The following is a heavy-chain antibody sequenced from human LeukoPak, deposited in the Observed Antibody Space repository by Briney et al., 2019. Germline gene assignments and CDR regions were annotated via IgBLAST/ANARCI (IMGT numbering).Heavy chain of an antibody. V-gene: IGHV3-30*18. D-gene: IGHD1-26*01. CDR1: GFTFSSYG. Sequence: PGGPLRLSCAASGFTFSSYGMHWVRQAPGKGLEWVAVISYDGSNKYYADSVKGRFTISRDNSKNTLYLQMNSLRAEDTAVYYCAKDSGSSGSSIFDYWGQGTLVTVSS. CDR2: ISYDGSNK. CDR3: AKDSGSSGSSIFDY. J-gene: IGHJ4*02.